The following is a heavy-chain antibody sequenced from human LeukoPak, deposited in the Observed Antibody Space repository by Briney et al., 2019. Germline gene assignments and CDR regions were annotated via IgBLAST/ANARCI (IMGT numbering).Heavy chain of an antibody. CDR3: AKDPGFLEWLLPESFDY. CDR1: GFTFSSYA. V-gene: IGHV3-23*01. CDR2: ISGSGGST. J-gene: IGHJ4*02. D-gene: IGHD3-3*01. Sequence: PGGSLRLTCAASGFTFSSYAMSWVRQAPGKGLEWVSAISGSGGSTYYADSVKGRFTISRDNSKNTLYLQMNSLRAEDTAVYYCAKDPGFLEWLLPESFDYWGQGTLVTVSS.